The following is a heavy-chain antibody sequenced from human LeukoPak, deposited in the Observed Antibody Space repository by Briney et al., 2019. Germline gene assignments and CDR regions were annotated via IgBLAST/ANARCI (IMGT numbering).Heavy chain of an antibody. CDR2: INHSGST. Sequence: SETLSLTXAVYGGSFSGYYWSWIRQPPGKGLEWIGEINHSGSTNYNPSLKSRVTISVDTSKNQFSLKLSSVTAADTAVYYCARARITMVRGVMSPLDYWGQGTLVTVSS. CDR1: GGSFSGYY. V-gene: IGHV4-34*01. CDR3: ARARITMVRGVMSPLDY. D-gene: IGHD3-10*01. J-gene: IGHJ4*02.